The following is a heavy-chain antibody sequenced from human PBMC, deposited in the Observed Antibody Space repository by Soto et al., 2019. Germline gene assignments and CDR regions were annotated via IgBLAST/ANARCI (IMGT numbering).Heavy chain of an antibody. V-gene: IGHV3-23*01. CDR2: ISDSDGST. CDR3: AKDESSGWYTDY. Sequence: GGSLRLSCAASGFTFSTYAMNWVRQAPGKGLEWVSVISDSDGSTYYADSVKGRFTISRDNSKNTLYLQMNSLRAEDTAVYYCAKDESSGWYTDYWGQGTLVTVSS. J-gene: IGHJ4*02. D-gene: IGHD6-19*01. CDR1: GFTFSTYA.